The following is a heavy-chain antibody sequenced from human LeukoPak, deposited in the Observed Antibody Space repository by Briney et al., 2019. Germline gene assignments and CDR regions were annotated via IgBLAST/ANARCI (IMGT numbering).Heavy chain of an antibody. CDR2: ISAYNGNT. Sequence: ASVKVSCKASGYTFTSYGISWVRQAPGQGLEWMGWISAYNGNTNYAQKLQGRVTMTTDTSTSTAYMELRSLRSDDTAVYYCARDTYYDFWSGYYENQHYYYGMDVWGQGTTVTVSS. J-gene: IGHJ6*02. CDR1: GYTFTSYG. D-gene: IGHD3-3*01. CDR3: ARDTYYDFWSGYYENQHYYYGMDV. V-gene: IGHV1-18*01.